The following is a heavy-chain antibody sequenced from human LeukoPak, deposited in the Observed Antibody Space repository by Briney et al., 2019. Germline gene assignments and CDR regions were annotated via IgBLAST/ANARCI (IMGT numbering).Heavy chain of an antibody. V-gene: IGHV3-23*01. Sequence: GGSLRLSCAASGFTFSSYGMSWVRQAPGKGLEGVSAISSSGGSTYYADSVKGRFTISRDNAKNTLYLQMNSLRAEDTAVYYCARDLELVYYDSSGYDYWGQGTLVIVSS. CDR2: ISSSGGST. CDR3: ARDLELVYYDSSGYDY. D-gene: IGHD3-22*01. J-gene: IGHJ4*02. CDR1: GFTFSSYG.